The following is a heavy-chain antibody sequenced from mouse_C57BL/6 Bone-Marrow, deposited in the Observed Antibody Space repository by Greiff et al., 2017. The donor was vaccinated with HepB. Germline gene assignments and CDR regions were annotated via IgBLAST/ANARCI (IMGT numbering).Heavy chain of an antibody. Sequence: QVQLKQPGTELVKPGASVKLSCKASGYTFTSYWMHWVKQRPGQGLEWIGNINPSNGGTNYNEKFKSKATLTVDKSSSTAYMQLSSLTSEDSAVYYCARGYYSKKDWYFDVWGTGTTVTVSS. V-gene: IGHV1-53*01. CDR1: GYTFTSYW. CDR2: INPSNGGT. CDR3: ARGYYSKKDWYFDV. D-gene: IGHD2-5*01. J-gene: IGHJ1*03.